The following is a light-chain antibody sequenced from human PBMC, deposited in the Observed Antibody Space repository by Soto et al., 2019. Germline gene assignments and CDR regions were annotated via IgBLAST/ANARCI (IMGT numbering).Light chain of an antibody. CDR2: RNN. CDR1: SSNIGSNY. Sequence: QSVLTQPPSASGTPGQRVTISCSGSSSNIGSNYVYCYQQLPGTAPKVLIYRNNQRPSEVPDRFSGSKSGTSASLAISGLRSEDEPDYYCAAWDDSLSGVLFGGGTKLTVL. V-gene: IGLV1-47*01. CDR3: AAWDDSLSGVL. J-gene: IGLJ2*01.